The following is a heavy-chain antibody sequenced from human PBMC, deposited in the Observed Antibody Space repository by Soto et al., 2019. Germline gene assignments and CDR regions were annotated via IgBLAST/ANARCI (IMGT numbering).Heavy chain of an antibody. CDR2: INPDGSIT. J-gene: IGHJ4*02. CDR3: ARVPTGRYGVWNS. Sequence: GGSRRLSCAASGFTFSSYWMHWVRQAPGKGLVWVSRINPDGSITTYADSVKGRFTISRDNAKNTLYLQMNSLRGDDTAVYYCARVPTGRYGVWNSWGQGTLVTVSS. CDR1: GFTFSSYW. D-gene: IGHD3-16*01. V-gene: IGHV3-74*03.